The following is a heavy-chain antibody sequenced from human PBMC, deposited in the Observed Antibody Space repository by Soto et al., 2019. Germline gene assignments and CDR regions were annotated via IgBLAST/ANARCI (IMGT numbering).Heavy chain of an antibody. Sequence: GGSLRLSCAASGFTFSSYAMSWVRQAPGKGLEWVSAISGGGGSTYYADSVKGRFTISRDNSKNTLYLQMNSLRAEDTAVYYCAKVVPAAIFPYYFDYWGQGTLVTVSS. D-gene: IGHD2-2*01. CDR2: ISGGGGST. J-gene: IGHJ4*02. CDR3: AKVVPAAIFPYYFDY. V-gene: IGHV3-23*01. CDR1: GFTFSSYA.